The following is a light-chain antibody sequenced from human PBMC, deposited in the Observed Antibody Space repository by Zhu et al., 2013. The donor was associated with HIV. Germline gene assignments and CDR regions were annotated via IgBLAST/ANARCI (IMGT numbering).Light chain of an antibody. CDR1: QTIGDS. CDR3: QQYDGGSRT. J-gene: IGKJ1*01. Sequence: DIQMTQSPFSLSAYVGDRVTITCRASQTIGDSLAWYQQKPGKAPRLLIYDASNLESGVPSRFGGSGSGTDFTLTIDRLEPDDFATHYCQQYDGGSRTFGQGTKV. CDR2: DAS. V-gene: IGKV1-5*01.